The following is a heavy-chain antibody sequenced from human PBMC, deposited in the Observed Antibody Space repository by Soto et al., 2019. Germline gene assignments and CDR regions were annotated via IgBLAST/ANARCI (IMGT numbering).Heavy chain of an antibody. CDR2: ISGSGGST. CDR1: GLTFVAFA. J-gene: IGHJ4*02. CDR3: AYSSTPFDY. D-gene: IGHD6-13*01. V-gene: IGHV3-23*01. Sequence: GGSLRLSCAAFGLTFVAFAISWVRQAPGKGLEWVSAISGSGGSTYYADSVKGRFTISRDNSKNTLYLQMNSLRAEDTAVYYCAYSSTPFDYWGQGTLVTVSS.